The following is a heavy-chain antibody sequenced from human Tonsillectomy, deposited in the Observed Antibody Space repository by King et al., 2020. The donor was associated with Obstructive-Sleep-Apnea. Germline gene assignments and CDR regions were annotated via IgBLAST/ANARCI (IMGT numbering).Heavy chain of an antibody. J-gene: IGHJ5*02. CDR2: INHIGST. Sequence: VQLQQWGAGLLKPSETLSLTCDVFGGSLSDFYWSWIRQPPGKGRVCIGEINHIGSTHYNPSLKSRVTISGEPSKCQFSLKLNFVTAADTAVYYCARGSGAAAVNWFDPWGQGTLVTVSS. CDR3: ARGSGAAAVNWFDP. D-gene: IGHD6-13*01. V-gene: IGHV4-34*01. CDR1: GGSLSDFY.